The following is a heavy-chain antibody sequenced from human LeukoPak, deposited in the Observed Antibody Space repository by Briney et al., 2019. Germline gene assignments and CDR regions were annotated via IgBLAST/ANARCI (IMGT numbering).Heavy chain of an antibody. CDR1: GYSISSGYY. V-gene: IGHV4-38-2*02. D-gene: IGHD4-17*01. CDR2: IYHSGST. CDR3: ARPYGDYGYFDY. J-gene: IGHJ4*02. Sequence: PSETLSLTCTVSGYSISSGYYWGWIRQPPGKGLEWIGSIYHSGSTYYNPSLKSRVTISVDTSKNQFSLKLSSVTAADTAVYYCARPYGDYGYFDYWGQGTLVTVSS.